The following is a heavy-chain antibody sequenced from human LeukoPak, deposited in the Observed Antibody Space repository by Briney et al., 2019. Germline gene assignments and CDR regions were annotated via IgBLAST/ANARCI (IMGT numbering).Heavy chain of an antibody. CDR3: ARTYSSSWSYCDS. CDR1: GSTFTRYY. D-gene: IGHD6-13*01. Sequence: ASVKVSCKASGSTFTRYYIHWVRQAPGQGLDWRGMINPSSGSTRFAQMFQDRVTMTRDTSTSAVYMELSSLTSEDTAMYYCARTYSSSWSYCDSWGQGTLVTVSS. J-gene: IGHJ4*02. CDR2: INPSSGST. V-gene: IGHV1-46*01.